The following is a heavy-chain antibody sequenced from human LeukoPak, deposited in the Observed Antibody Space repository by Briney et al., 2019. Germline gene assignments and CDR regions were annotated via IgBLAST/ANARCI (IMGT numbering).Heavy chain of an antibody. J-gene: IGHJ2*01. CDR2: ISSSSSYI. CDR1: GFTFSSYS. CDR3: ARDPPNYYDSSGYYTYWYFDL. V-gene: IGHV3-21*01. Sequence: GGSLRLSCAASGFTFSSYSMNWVRQAPGKGLEWVSSISSSSSYIYYADSVKGRFTISRDNAKNSLYLQMNSLRAEDTAVYYCARDPPNYYDSSGYYTYWYFDLWGRGTPVTVSS. D-gene: IGHD3-22*01.